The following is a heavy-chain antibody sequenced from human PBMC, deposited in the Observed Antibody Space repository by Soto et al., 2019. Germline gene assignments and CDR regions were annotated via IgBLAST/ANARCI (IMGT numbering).Heavy chain of an antibody. CDR2: IYYSGST. V-gene: IGHV4-39*01. CDR1: GGSISSSSYY. J-gene: IGHJ4*02. D-gene: IGHD3-10*01. Sequence: PETLSLTCSVSGGSISSSSYYWGWIRQPPGKGLEWIGSIYYSGSTYYNPSLKSRVTISVDTSKNQFALNLSSVTAADTAVYFCARQAMVRGDIADFDFWGQGNLVTVPS. CDR3: ARQAMVRGDIADFDF.